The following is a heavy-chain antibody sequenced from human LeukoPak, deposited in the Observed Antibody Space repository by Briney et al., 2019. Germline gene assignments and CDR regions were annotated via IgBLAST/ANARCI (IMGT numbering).Heavy chain of an antibody. CDR1: GFTFSDFY. CDR2: ISSSQRAI. D-gene: IGHD3-22*01. J-gene: IGHJ4*02. CDR3: ARTSSRGYYYDSSGPDY. Sequence: GGSLRLSCAASGFTFSDFYMSWIRQAPGKGLEWVSLISSSQRAINYGDAVKGRFTTSRDNAKNSLYLQMNSLRAEDTAVYYCARTSSRGYYYDSSGPDYWGQGTLVTVSS. V-gene: IGHV3-11*01.